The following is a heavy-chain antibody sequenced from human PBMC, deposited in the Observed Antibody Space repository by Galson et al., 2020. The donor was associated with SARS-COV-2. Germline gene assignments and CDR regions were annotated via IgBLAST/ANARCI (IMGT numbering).Heavy chain of an antibody. Sequence: GGSLRLSCAASGFTFSSYSMNWVRQAPGKGLEWVSSISSSSSYIYYADSVKGRFTISRDNAKNSLYLQMNSLRAEDTAVYYCARDLNEYYYYYYCMDVWGQGTTVTVSS. CDR1: GFTFSSYS. V-gene: IGHV3-21*01. CDR2: ISSSSSYI. CDR3: ARDLNEYYYYYYCMDV. J-gene: IGHJ6*02. D-gene: IGHD2-8*01.